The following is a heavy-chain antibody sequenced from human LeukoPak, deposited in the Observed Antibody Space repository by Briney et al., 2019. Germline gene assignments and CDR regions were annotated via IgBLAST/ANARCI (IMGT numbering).Heavy chain of an antibody. Sequence: PSETLSLTCAVYGGSFSGYYWSWIRQPPGKGLEWIGEINHSGSTNYNPSLKSRVTISVDTSKNQFSLKLRSVTAADTAVYYCARPVPSRLGWFDPWGKGTLVTVSS. CDR3: ARPVPSRLGWFDP. CDR2: INHSGST. D-gene: IGHD1-1*01. J-gene: IGHJ5*02. V-gene: IGHV4-34*01. CDR1: GGSFSGYY.